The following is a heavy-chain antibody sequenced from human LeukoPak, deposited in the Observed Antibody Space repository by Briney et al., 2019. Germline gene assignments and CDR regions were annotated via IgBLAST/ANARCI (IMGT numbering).Heavy chain of an antibody. Sequence: SETLSLTCTVSGGSVSSGSFYWTWIRQPPGKGLEWIGYIYYTGNTNSNPSLKSRVTISLDTSKSQFSLQLNSVTAADTAVYYCARRIAVRPRYGFYTWGQGTMLTFSS. J-gene: IGHJ3*02. V-gene: IGHV4-61*01. CDR3: ARRIAVRPRYGFYT. D-gene: IGHD6-6*01. CDR1: GGSVSSGSFY. CDR2: IYYTGNT.